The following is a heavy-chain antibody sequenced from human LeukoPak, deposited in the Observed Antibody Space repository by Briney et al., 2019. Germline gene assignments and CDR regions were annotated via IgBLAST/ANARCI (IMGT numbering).Heavy chain of an antibody. Sequence: GGSLRLSCAASGFTFSSYGMHWVRQAPGQGLEWVAFIRYDGSNKYYADSVKGRFTISRDNSKNTLYLQMNSLRAEDTAVYYCAKRGNYSNFNYYYYMDVWGKGTTVTVSS. D-gene: IGHD4-11*01. CDR3: AKRGNYSNFNYYYYMDV. V-gene: IGHV3-30*02. CDR2: IRYDGSNK. J-gene: IGHJ6*03. CDR1: GFTFSSYG.